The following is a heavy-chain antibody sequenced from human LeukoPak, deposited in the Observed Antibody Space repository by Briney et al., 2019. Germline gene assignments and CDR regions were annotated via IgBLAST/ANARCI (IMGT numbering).Heavy chain of an antibody. V-gene: IGHV3-66*01. CDR3: ARVLPAAGTLGY. CDR2: IYSGGST. J-gene: IGHJ4*02. Sequence: PGGSLRLSCAASGFTVSSSYMSWVRQAPGKGLEWVSVIYSGGSTYYADSVKGRFTISRDNSKNTLYLQMNSLRAEDTAVYYCARVLPAAGTLGYWGQGTLVTVSS. CDR1: GFTVSSSY. D-gene: IGHD6-13*01.